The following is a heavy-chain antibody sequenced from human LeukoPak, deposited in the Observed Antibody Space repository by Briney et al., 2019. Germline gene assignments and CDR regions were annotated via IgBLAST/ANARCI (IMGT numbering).Heavy chain of an antibody. J-gene: IGHJ4*02. D-gene: IGHD1-26*01. V-gene: IGHV4-4*07. CDR3: ASVSRGSRLYYFDY. CDR2: IYTTGST. Sequence: SETLSLTCTVSGGSISSYYWSWIRQPAGKGLEWIGRIYTTGSTNYNPSLKSRVTMSVDTSKNQFSLELSSVTAADTAVYYCASVSRGSRLYYFDYWGQGTLVTVSS. CDR1: GGSISSYY.